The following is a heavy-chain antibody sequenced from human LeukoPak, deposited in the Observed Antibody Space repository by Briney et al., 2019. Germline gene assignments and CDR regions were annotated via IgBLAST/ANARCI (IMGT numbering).Heavy chain of an antibody. CDR1: GGSISSYY. J-gene: IGHJ4*02. CDR2: IYYSGSA. V-gene: IGHV4-59*01. D-gene: IGHD2-15*01. CDR3: ARDPGYCSGGSCSNPFDY. Sequence: SETLSLTCTVSGGSISSYYWSWIRQPPGKGLEWIGYIYYSGSANYNPSLKSRVTISVDTSKNQFSLKLSAVTAADTAVYYCARDPGYCSGGSCSNPFDYWGQETLDTVSS.